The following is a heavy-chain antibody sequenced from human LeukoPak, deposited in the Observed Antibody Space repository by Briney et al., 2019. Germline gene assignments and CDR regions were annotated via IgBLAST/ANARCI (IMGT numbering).Heavy chain of an antibody. J-gene: IGHJ4*02. CDR3: AKAYDFWSGYSTYFDY. D-gene: IGHD3-3*01. V-gene: IGHV3-9*01. CDR2: ISWNSGSI. Sequence: GGSLRLSCAASGFTFDDYAMHWVRQAPGKGLEWVSGISWNSGSIGYADSVKGRFTISRDNAKNPLYLQMNSLRAEDTALYYCAKAYDFWSGYSTYFDYWGQGTLVTVSS. CDR1: GFTFDDYA.